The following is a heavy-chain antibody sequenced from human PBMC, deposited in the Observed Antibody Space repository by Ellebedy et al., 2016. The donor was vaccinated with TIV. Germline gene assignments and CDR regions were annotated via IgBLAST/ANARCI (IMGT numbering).Heavy chain of an antibody. V-gene: IGHV7-4-1*02. CDR2: INTNTGNP. CDR3: ARGGYSYGYVFNVGSKNLGY. D-gene: IGHD5-18*01. Sequence: ASVKVSCKASGYTFTRYAMNWVRQAPGQGLEWMGWINTNTGNPTYAQGFTGRFVFSLDTSVSTAYLQISSLKAEDTAVYYCARGGYSYGYVFNVGSKNLGYWGQGTLVTVSS. J-gene: IGHJ4*02. CDR1: GYTFTRYA.